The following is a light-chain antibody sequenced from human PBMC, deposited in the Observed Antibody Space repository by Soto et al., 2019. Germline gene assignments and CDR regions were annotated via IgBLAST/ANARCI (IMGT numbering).Light chain of an antibody. CDR3: QQYNDYSTST. Sequence: DIPLTQSPSTLSASVGDRVTIACRASQSISRWLAWYQQKPGKAPKVLIWDASSLHSGVPSRFGGSGSGTEFTLTISSLQPDDFAAYYCQQYNDYSTSTFGQGTKVEI. V-gene: IGKV1-5*01. J-gene: IGKJ1*01. CDR1: QSISRW. CDR2: DAS.